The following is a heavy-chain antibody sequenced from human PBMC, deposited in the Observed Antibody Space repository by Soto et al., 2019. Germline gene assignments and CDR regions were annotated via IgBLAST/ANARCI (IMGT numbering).Heavy chain of an antibody. CDR1: GFTLSIYV. V-gene: IGHV3-23*01. J-gene: IGHJ4*02. CDR2: ISGSGGST. Sequence: PGVSLRLSFAASGFTLSIYVMSWVRQAPGKGLEWVSGISGSGGSTYYADSVKGRFTISRDNSKNTLYLQMNSLRAEDTAVYYCAKESAVDTANDYWGQGTLVTVSS. D-gene: IGHD5-18*01. CDR3: AKESAVDTANDY.